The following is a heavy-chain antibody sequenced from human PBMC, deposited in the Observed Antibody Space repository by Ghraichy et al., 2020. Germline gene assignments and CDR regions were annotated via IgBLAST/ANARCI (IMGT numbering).Heavy chain of an antibody. CDR1: GGSISSRSYY. CDR3: ARHGNHDDAFDI. D-gene: IGHD1-26*01. V-gene: IGHV4-39*01. CDR2: ISYSGST. Sequence: SETLSLTCTVSGGSISSRSYYWGWIRQPPGKGLEWIGSISYSGSTQYNASLKSRVTISVDTSKNQFSLKLSSVTAADTAMYYCARHGNHDDAFDIWGQGTMVTVSS. J-gene: IGHJ3*02.